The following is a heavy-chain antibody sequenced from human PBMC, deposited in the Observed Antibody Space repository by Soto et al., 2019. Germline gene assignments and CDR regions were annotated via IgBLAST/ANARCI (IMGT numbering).Heavy chain of an antibody. J-gene: IGHJ6*02. V-gene: IGHV3-23*01. CDR1: LVKFSNYA. Sequence: GPLIFSCSAALVKFSNYALAWVLQSPGLQLEVVSAINSCQHVPYYIDSVRGRFIIARDNAKNMVYLQMTDLRADDSAVYYCARGGGYSGDHYYTGMEVWGQGTTVTVSS. D-gene: IGHD5-12*01. CDR3: ARGGGYSGDHYYTGMEV. CDR2: INSCQHVP.